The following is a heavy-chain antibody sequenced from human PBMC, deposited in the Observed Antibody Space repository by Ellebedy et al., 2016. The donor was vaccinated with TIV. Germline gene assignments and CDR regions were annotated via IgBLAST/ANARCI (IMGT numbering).Heavy chain of an antibody. V-gene: IGHV4-61*01. J-gene: IGHJ4*02. CDR2: FYSSGSP. CDR3: ARAAQPNCSGGSCYRIDY. CDR1: GVSVHSANYY. D-gene: IGHD2-15*01. Sequence: MPSETLSLTCTVSGVSVHSANYYWTWIRQPPGKGLKWIGYFYSSGSPDYKPSLKSRVTISVDTSKNQFSLKLSSVTAADTAVYYCARAAQPNCSGGSCYRIDYWGQGTLVTVSS.